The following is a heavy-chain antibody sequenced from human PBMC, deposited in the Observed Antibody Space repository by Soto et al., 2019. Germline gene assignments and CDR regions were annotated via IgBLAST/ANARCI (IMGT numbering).Heavy chain of an antibody. CDR3: ARVGYYDSSGYFLGAFDI. Sequence: SETLSLTCTVSGGSISSGGYYWSWIRQHPGKGLEWIGYIYYSGSTYYNPSLKSRVTISVDTSKNQFSLKLSSVTAADTAVYYCARVGYYDSSGYFLGAFDIWGQGTMVTV. D-gene: IGHD3-22*01. V-gene: IGHV4-31*03. CDR1: GGSISSGGYY. CDR2: IYYSGST. J-gene: IGHJ3*02.